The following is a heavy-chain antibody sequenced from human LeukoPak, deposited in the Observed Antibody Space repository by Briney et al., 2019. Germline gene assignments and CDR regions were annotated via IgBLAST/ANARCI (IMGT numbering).Heavy chain of an antibody. CDR3: ARAWDYYDSSRYYYEALESDY. V-gene: IGHV3-21*01. CDR2: ISSSSSYI. J-gene: IGHJ4*02. CDR1: GFTFSSYS. D-gene: IGHD3-22*01. Sequence: GGSLRLSCAASGFTFSSYSMNWVRQAPGKGLEWVSSISSSSSYIYYADSVKGRFTISRDNAKNSLYLQMNSLRAEDTAVYYCARAWDYYDSSRYYYEALESDYWGQGTLVTVSS.